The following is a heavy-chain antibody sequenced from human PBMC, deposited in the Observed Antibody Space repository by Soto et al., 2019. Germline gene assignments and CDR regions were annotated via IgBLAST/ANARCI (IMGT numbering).Heavy chain of an antibody. J-gene: IGHJ5*02. Sequence: SETLSLTCAVSGGSISSGGYSWSWIRQPPGKGLEWIGYIYHSGSTYYNPSLKSRVTISVDRSKNQFSLKLSSVTAADTAVYYCARGGYYDSSALAPWGQGTLVTVSS. D-gene: IGHD3-22*01. CDR1: GGSISSGGYS. CDR3: ARGGYYDSSALAP. V-gene: IGHV4-30-2*01. CDR2: IYHSGST.